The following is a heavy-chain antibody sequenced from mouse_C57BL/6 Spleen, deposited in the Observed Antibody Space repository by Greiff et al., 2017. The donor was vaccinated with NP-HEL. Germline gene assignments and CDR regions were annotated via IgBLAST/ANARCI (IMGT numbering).Heavy chain of an antibody. J-gene: IGHJ2*01. CDR1: GFNIKDYY. Sequence: EVQLQQSGAELVKPGASVKLSCTASGFNIKDYYMHWVKQRTEQGLEWIGRIDPEDGVTKYAQKFQGKATITADTSSNASYLQLSSLTSEDTAVYYCARSPYGNSFDYWGQGTTLTVSS. CDR2: IDPEDGVT. V-gene: IGHV14-2*01. D-gene: IGHD2-1*01. CDR3: ARSPYGNSFDY.